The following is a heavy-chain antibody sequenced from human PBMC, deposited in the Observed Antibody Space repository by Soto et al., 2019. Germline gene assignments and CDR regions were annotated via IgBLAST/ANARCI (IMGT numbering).Heavy chain of an antibody. CDR1: GFTFSHNG. Sequence: QVQLVESGGGVVQPGRSLRLSCVASGFTFSHNGIHWVRQAPGKGLEWVAVISSDGSKKYYADSVKGRFTISRDNSKNTLYLQMTSLRAEDTAVYYCAMDLYGGSSRFDYWGQGNLVTVSS. V-gene: IGHV3-30*03. CDR3: AMDLYGGSSRFDY. D-gene: IGHD2-15*01. CDR2: ISSDGSKK. J-gene: IGHJ4*02.